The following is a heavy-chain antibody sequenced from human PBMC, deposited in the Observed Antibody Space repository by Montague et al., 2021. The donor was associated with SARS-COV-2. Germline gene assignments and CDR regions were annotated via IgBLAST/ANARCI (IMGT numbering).Heavy chain of an antibody. J-gene: IGHJ6*02. Sequence: TLSLTCTVSGGSISTGSYYWSWIRQPAGKGLEWIGRIYTSGSTNYNPSLKVRVTISVDTSKNQFSLKLSSVTAADTAVYYCARGPLYDILTSYYKDGMDVWGPGTTVTVSS. V-gene: IGHV4-61*02. CDR3: ARGPLYDILTSYYKDGMDV. CDR2: IYTSGST. CDR1: GGSISTGSYY. D-gene: IGHD3-9*01.